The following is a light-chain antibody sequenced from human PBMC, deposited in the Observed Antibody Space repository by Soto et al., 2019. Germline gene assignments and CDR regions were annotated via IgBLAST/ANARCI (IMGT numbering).Light chain of an antibody. V-gene: IGLV3-25*03. CDR3: QSADSSGTYRV. CDR1: ALPKQY. J-gene: IGLJ1*01. CDR2: KDS. Sequence: SYELTQPPSVSVSPGQTARITCSGDALPKQYAYWYQQKPGHAPVLVIYKDSERPSGIPERCSGSSSGTTVTLTISGVQAEDEADYYCQSADSSGTYRVFGTGTKLTVL.